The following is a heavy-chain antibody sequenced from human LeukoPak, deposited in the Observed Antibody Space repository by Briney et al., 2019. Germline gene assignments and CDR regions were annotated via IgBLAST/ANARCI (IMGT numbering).Heavy chain of an antibody. Sequence: GGSLRLSCAASGFTFSSYGMHWVRQAPGKGLEWVAVIWNDGSNKYYADSVKGRFTISRDNSKNTLYLQMNSLRAEDTAVYYCAKDKKRYCSGGSCQNFDYWGQGTLVTVSS. J-gene: IGHJ4*02. D-gene: IGHD2-15*01. CDR1: GFTFSSYG. V-gene: IGHV3-33*06. CDR2: IWNDGSNK. CDR3: AKDKKRYCSGGSCQNFDY.